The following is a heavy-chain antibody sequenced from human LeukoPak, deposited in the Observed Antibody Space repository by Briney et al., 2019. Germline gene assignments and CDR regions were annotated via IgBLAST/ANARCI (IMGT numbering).Heavy chain of an antibody. CDR3: ARASDRLQPPDY. V-gene: IGHV4-59*01. D-gene: IGHD4-11*01. CDR1: GGSISNYY. Sequence: PSETLSLTCTVSGGSISNYYWTWHRQPPGKGLEWIGYIYYSGSTNYNPSLKSRVTISVDTSKNQFSLKLSSVTAVDTAMYYCARASDRLQPPDYWGQGTLVTVSS. CDR2: IYYSGST. J-gene: IGHJ4*02.